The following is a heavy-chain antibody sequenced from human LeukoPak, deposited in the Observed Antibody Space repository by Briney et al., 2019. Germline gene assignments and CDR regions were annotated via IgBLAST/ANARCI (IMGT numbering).Heavy chain of an antibody. Sequence: SETLSLTCTVSGGSISGYYWSWIRQPPGKGLEWIGEINHSGSTNYNPSLKSRVTISVDTSKNQFSLKLSSVTAADTAVYYCARGLDIVVVVAATNYGMDVWGQGTTVTVSS. CDR1: GGSISGYY. J-gene: IGHJ6*02. D-gene: IGHD2-15*01. CDR3: ARGLDIVVVVAATNYGMDV. V-gene: IGHV4-34*01. CDR2: INHSGST.